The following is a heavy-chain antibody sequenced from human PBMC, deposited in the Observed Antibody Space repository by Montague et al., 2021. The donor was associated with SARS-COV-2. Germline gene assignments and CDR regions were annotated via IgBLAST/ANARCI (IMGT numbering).Heavy chain of an antibody. CDR3: ARDSRYSSGV. D-gene: IGHD6-19*01. CDR1: GFTFTSYA. V-gene: IGHV3-30-3*01. CDR2: ISFDGTNK. J-gene: IGHJ6*02. Sequence: SLRLSCAASGFTFTSYAMHWVRQAPGKGLEWVAVISFDGTNKYYTDSVKGRFTISRDNSKNTLYLQMHSVRPEDTAVYYCARDSRYSSGVWGQGTTVTVSS.